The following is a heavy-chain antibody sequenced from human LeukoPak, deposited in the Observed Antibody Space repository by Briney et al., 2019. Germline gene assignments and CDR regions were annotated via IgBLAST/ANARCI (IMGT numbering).Heavy chain of an antibody. CDR1: GGSFSGYY. J-gene: IGHJ4*02. CDR2: IYYSGST. D-gene: IGHD5-18*01. CDR3: AREVDTAMGIFDY. Sequence: SETLSLTCAVYGGSFSGYYWSWIRQPPGKGLEWIGYIYYSGSTNYNPSLKSRVTISVDTSKNQFSLKLSSVTAADTAVYYCAREVDTAMGIFDYWGQGTLVTVSS. V-gene: IGHV4-59*01.